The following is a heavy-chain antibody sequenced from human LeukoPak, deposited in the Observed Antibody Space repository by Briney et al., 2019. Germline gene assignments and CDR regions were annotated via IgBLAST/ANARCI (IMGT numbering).Heavy chain of an antibody. CDR1: GYRFSSHW. D-gene: IGHD4-23*01. J-gene: IGHJ4*02. V-gene: IGHV5-51*01. CDR3: ARQPFGGNPVDY. CDR2: IYPGDSDT. Sequence: GESLKISCQGSGYRFSSHWIGWVRQMPGKGLEWLGIIYPGDSDTKYSPSFEGQVTISADNSITTAYLQWSSLQDSDTAMYYCARQPFGGNPVDYWGQGTLVTVST.